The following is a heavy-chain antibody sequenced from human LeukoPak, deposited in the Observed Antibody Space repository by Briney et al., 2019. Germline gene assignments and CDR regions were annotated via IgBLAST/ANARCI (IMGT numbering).Heavy chain of an antibody. D-gene: IGHD3-22*01. CDR1: GFTSSSYG. Sequence: GGSLRLSCAASGFTSSSYGMSWVRQAPGKGLEWVSAISGSGGSTYYADSVKDRFTISRDNSKNTLYLQMNSLRAEDTAVYYCAKDQAGHYYDSSGYFSWGQGTLVTVSS. CDR2: ISGSGGST. CDR3: AKDQAGHYYDSSGYFS. V-gene: IGHV3-23*01. J-gene: IGHJ5*02.